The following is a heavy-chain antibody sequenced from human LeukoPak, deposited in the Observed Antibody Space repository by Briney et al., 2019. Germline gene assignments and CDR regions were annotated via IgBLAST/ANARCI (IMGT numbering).Heavy chain of an antibody. CDR3: ARGYDGSGYYYRNWYFDL. Sequence: NASETLSLTCTVSGGSISSYYWSWIRQPAGQGLEYIGRMYTSGSTNYNPSLKSRVTISVDTSKNQFSLKLSSVTAADTAVYYCARGYDGSGYYYRNWYFDLWGRGTLVTVSS. V-gene: IGHV4-4*07. CDR1: GGSISSYY. D-gene: IGHD3-22*01. J-gene: IGHJ2*01. CDR2: MYTSGST.